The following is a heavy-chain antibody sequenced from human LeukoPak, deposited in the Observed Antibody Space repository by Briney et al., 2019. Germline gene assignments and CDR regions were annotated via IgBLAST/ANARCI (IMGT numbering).Heavy chain of an antibody. CDR3: ARDDGNRESGVVVPAAIGSDAFDI. CDR1: GFTFSSYS. CDR2: ISSSSSYI. J-gene: IGHJ3*02. D-gene: IGHD2-2*01. Sequence: GGSLRLSCAASGFTFSSYSMNWVRQAPGKGLEWVSSISSSSSYIYYADSVKGRFTISRDNAKNSLYLQMNSLRAEDTAVYYCARDDGNRESGVVVPAAIGSDAFDIWGQGTMVTVSS. V-gene: IGHV3-21*01.